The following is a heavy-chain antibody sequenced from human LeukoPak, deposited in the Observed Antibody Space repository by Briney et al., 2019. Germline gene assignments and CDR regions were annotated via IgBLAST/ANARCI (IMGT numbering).Heavy chain of an antibody. V-gene: IGHV4-61*02. J-gene: IGHJ6*03. CDR2: FYSGSM. CDR3: ARVGCSSTNCYGNYYMDV. CDR1: GGSISSGSYY. D-gene: IGHD2-2*01. Sequence: SETLSLTCTVSGGSISSGSYYWNWIRQPAGKGLEWIGRFYSGSMDYNPSLKSRVTISVDTSKNQFSLKLSSVTAADTAVYYCARVGCSSTNCYGNYYMDVWGKGTTVTVS.